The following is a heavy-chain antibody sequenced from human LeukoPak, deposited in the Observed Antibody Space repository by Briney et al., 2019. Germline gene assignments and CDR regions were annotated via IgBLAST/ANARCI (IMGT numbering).Heavy chain of an antibody. Sequence: SETLSLTCTVSGYSISSGYYWRWIRQPPGKGLEWIGEINHSGSTKYNPSLKSRVTISVDTSTNQFFLRLTSVTAADTAVYYCACHAVRYSAYDREEDAFDIWGQGTTVTVSS. J-gene: IGHJ3*02. CDR1: GYSISSGYY. CDR3: ACHAVRYSAYDREEDAFDI. D-gene: IGHD5-12*01. CDR2: INHSGST. V-gene: IGHV4-38-2*02.